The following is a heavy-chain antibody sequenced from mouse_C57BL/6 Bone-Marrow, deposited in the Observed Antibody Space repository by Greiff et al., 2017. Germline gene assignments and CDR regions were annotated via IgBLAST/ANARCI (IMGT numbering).Heavy chain of an antibody. J-gene: IGHJ1*03. V-gene: IGHV5-4*01. CDR1: GFTFSSYA. CDR2: ISDGGSYT. CDR3: ARIPYYCGSSPWYFDV. D-gene: IGHD1-1*01. Sequence: EVQLVESGGGLVKPGGSLKLSCAASGFTFSSYAMSWVRQTPEKRLEWVATISDGGSYTYYPDNVKGRFTISRDNAKNNLYLQMSHLKSEDTAMYYCARIPYYCGSSPWYFDVWGTGTTVTVSS.